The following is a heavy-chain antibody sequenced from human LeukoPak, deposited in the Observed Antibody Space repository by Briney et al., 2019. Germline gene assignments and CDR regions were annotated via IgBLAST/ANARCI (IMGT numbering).Heavy chain of an antibody. V-gene: IGHV4-34*01. D-gene: IGHD3-3*02. CDR3: ARHILGPDSDAFDI. CDR2: INHSGST. Sequence: PSETLSLTCAVYGGSFSGYYWSWIRQPPGKGLEWIGEINHSGSTNYNPSLKSRVTISVDTSKNQFSLKLSSVTAADTAVYYCARHILGPDSDAFDIWGQGTMVTVSS. CDR1: GGSFSGYY. J-gene: IGHJ3*02.